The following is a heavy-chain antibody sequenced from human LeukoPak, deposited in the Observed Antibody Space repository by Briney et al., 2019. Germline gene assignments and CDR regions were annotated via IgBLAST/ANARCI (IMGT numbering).Heavy chain of an antibody. V-gene: IGHV1-2*02. Sequence: GASVKVSCKASGYTFTGYYMHWVRQAPGQGLEWMGWINPNSVGTNYAQKFQGRVTMTRDTSISTAYMELRRLRSDDTAVYYCARGLRGFPAFDSWGQGTLVTVSS. D-gene: IGHD2-2*01. CDR3: ARGLRGFPAFDS. J-gene: IGHJ4*02. CDR1: GYTFTGYY. CDR2: INPNSVGT.